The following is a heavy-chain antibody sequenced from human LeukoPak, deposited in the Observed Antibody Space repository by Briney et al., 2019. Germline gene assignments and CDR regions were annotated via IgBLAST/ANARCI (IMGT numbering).Heavy chain of an antibody. Sequence: GASVKVSCKASGYTFTSYGISWVRQAPGQGLEWMGWISAYNGNTNYAQKLQGRVTMTTDISTSTAYMELRSLRSDDTAVYYCAREDWGQGSGSSPFDYWGQGTLVTVSS. CDR2: ISAYNGNT. D-gene: IGHD3-10*01. CDR3: AREDWGQGSGSSPFDY. J-gene: IGHJ4*02. V-gene: IGHV1-18*01. CDR1: GYTFTSYG.